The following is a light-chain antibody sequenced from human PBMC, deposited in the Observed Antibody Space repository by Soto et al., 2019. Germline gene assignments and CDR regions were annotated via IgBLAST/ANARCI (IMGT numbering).Light chain of an antibody. Sequence: DIVMTQSPDSLAVSLGERATNNCKSSQSVLYSSNNKNYLAWYQQKPGQPPKLLIYWASTRESGVPDRFSGSGSGTDFTPTISSLQAEDVAVYYCQQYYSTPWTFGQGTKVEIK. V-gene: IGKV4-1*01. J-gene: IGKJ1*01. CDR1: QSVLYSSNNKNY. CDR3: QQYYSTPWT. CDR2: WAS.